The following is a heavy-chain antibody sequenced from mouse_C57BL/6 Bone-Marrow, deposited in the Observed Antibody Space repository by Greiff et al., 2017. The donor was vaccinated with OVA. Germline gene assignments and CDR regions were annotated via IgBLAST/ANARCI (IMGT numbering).Heavy chain of an antibody. CDR2: IHPNSGST. J-gene: IGHJ3*01. CDR1: GYTFTSYW. CDR3: ARRTVPFAY. Sequence: QVQLQQPGAELVKPGASVKLSCKASGYTFTSYWMHWVKQRPGQGLEWIGMIHPNSGSTNYNEKFKSKATLTVDKSSSTAYMQHISLTSADSAVYYCARRTVPFAYWGQGTLVTVSA. D-gene: IGHD4-1*01. V-gene: IGHV1-64*01.